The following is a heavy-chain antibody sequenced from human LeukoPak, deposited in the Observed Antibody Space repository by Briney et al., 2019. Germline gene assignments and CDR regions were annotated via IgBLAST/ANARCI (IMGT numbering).Heavy chain of an antibody. CDR2: ISWNSGSI. J-gene: IGHJ4*02. CDR3: AKGGGGGYNSYYFDY. V-gene: IGHV3-9*01. Sequence: GGSLRLSCAASGFTFDDYAMHWVRQAPGKGLEWVSGISWNSGSIGYADSVKGRFTISRDNAKNSLYLQMNSLRAEDTALYYCAKGGGGGYNSYYFDYWGQGTLVTVSS. CDR1: GFTFDDYA. D-gene: IGHD5-24*01.